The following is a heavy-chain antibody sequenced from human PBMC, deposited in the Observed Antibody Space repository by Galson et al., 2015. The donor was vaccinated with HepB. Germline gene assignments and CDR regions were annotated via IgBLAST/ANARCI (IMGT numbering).Heavy chain of an antibody. Sequence: SLRLSCAASGFTFNLYAMSWVRQAPGKGLEWVSSISGSGGNTYYAGSVKGRFTISRDNSKNTLYLQMNSLRAEDTAVYYCASRQNYDYVWDPFDYWGQGTLLTVSS. CDR1: GFTFNLYA. J-gene: IGHJ4*02. V-gene: IGHV3-23*01. CDR2: ISGSGGNT. D-gene: IGHD3-16*01. CDR3: ASRQNYDYVWDPFDY.